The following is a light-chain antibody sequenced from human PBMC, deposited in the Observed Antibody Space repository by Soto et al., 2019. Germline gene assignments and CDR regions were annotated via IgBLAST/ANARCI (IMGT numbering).Light chain of an antibody. V-gene: IGKV1-39*01. CDR3: QQSFSTPQT. CDR2: VAS. J-gene: IGKJ4*01. CDR1: QSINIY. Sequence: DIQVTQSPSSLSASVLDSVTITFLASQSINIYLSWYQQKPGKAPKLLINVASTLQGGVPSRFSGSGSGTEFTLAISSLQPEDSATYYCQQSFSTPQTFGGGTKVDIK.